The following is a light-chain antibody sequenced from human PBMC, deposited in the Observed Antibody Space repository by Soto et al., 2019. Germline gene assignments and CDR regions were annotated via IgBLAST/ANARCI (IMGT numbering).Light chain of an antibody. CDR1: SSDVGGYNY. V-gene: IGLV2-8*01. J-gene: IGLJ2*01. CDR3: SSYAGGNVVV. Sequence: QSALTQPPSASGSPGQSVTISCTGTSSDVGGYNYVCWYQQYPGKAPKLMIYDVSKRPSGVADRFSGSKLGNTASLTVSGLQAEDDADYYCSSYAGGNVVVFGGGTKLTVL. CDR2: DVS.